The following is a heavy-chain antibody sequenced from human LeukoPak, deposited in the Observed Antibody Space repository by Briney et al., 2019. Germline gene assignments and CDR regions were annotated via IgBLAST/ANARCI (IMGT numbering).Heavy chain of an antibody. Sequence: GGSLRLSCAVSGFTFSNHAMSWVRRAPGKGLEWVSAISASGVTTHYADSVKGRFTISRDNSKNTLYLQMNSLRAEDTAVYYCAKDLPNHRPTAYDFWSGYSYYYYYGMDVWGQGTTVTVSS. J-gene: IGHJ6*02. CDR2: ISASGVTT. V-gene: IGHV3-23*01. D-gene: IGHD3-3*01. CDR1: GFTFSNHA. CDR3: AKDLPNHRPTAYDFWSGYSYYYYYGMDV.